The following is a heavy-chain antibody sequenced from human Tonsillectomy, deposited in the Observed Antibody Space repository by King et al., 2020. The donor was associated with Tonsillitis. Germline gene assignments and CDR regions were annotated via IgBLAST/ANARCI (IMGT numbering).Heavy chain of an antibody. D-gene: IGHD3-10*01. CDR1: GFTFSSHA. CDR2: ISFDGTNK. Sequence: VQLVESGGGVVQPGRSLRLSCAASGFTFSSHAMHWVRQAPGKGLEWVAIISFDGTNKYYADSVKGRFTISRDNSKNTLYLQMNSLRGEDTAVYYCAEAYGSGSYGTYMDVWGAGTTVTVSS. CDR3: AEAYGSGSYGTYMDV. V-gene: IGHV3-30-3*02. J-gene: IGHJ6*03.